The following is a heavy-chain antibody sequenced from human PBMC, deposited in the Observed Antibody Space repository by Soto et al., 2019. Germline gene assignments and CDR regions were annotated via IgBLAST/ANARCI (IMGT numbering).Heavy chain of an antibody. CDR2: IIPIFGTA. CDR3: ARDNGHLERYYYGMDV. V-gene: IGHV1-69*06. J-gene: IGHJ6*02. CDR1: GGTFSSYA. Sequence: SVKVSCKASGGTFSSYAISWVRQAPGQGLEWMGGIIPIFGTANYAQKFQGRVTITADKSTSTAYMELSSLRSEDTAVYYCARDNGHLERYYYGMDVWGQGTTVTVSS. D-gene: IGHD2-8*01.